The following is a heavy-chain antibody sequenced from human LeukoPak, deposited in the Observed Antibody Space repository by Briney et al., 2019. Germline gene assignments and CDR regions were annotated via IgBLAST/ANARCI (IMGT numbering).Heavy chain of an antibody. Sequence: ASVKVSCKASGYTFTSYDINWVRQATGQGLEWMGWMNPNSGNTGYAQKFQGRVTMTRNTSISTAYVELSSLRSEDTAVYFCARSSSVTIPGYYFDYWGQGTLVTVSS. CDR1: GYTFTSYD. D-gene: IGHD2-21*01. J-gene: IGHJ4*02. V-gene: IGHV1-8*01. CDR3: ARSSSVTIPGYYFDY. CDR2: MNPNSGNT.